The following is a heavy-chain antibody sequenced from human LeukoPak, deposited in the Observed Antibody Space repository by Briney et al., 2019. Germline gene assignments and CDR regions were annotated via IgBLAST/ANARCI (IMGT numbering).Heavy chain of an antibody. Sequence: SVKVSCKASGGTFSSYAISWVRQAPGQGLEWMGRIIPILGIANYAQKFQGRDTITADKSTSTAYMELSSLRSEDTAVYYCASNAWKNSHYYDSSGPNWFDPWGQGTLVTVSS. D-gene: IGHD3-22*01. J-gene: IGHJ5*02. CDR3: ASNAWKNSHYYDSSGPNWFDP. CDR2: IIPILGIA. V-gene: IGHV1-69*04. CDR1: GGTFSSYA.